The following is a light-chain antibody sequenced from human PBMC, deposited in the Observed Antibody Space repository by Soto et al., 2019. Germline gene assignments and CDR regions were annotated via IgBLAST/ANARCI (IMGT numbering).Light chain of an antibody. Sequence: EIVLTQSPATLSLSPGERATLSCRASQSVSSYLAWYQQKPGQAHRLLIYDASNRATGIPARFSGSGSGTDFTLTISSLEPEDLAVYYCQQRSNWPPLTFGGGTNVEIK. CDR1: QSVSSY. CDR3: QQRSNWPPLT. CDR2: DAS. V-gene: IGKV3-11*01. J-gene: IGKJ4*01.